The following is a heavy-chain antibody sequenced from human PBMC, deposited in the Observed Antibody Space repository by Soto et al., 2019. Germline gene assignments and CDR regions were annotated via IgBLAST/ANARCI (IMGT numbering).Heavy chain of an antibody. CDR2: IYGGGIT. Sequence: EVQLVESGGGLVQPGGSLRLSCAASGFTVSTNYMSWVRQAPGKGLEWVSVIYGGGITYYTDSVKGRFTISRDNSRNTLYLQKDTLRAEDTAVYYWERDRPPNSDFWRGFVAFWGQGTLVTVSS. CDR3: ERDRPPNSDFWRGFVAF. J-gene: IGHJ4*02. D-gene: IGHD3-3*01. V-gene: IGHV3-66*01. CDR1: GFTVSTNY.